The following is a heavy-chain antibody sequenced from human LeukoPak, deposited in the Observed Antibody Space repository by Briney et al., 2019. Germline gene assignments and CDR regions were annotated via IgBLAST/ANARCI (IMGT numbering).Heavy chain of an antibody. CDR2: IRSKVNSYAT. CDR1: GFTFSGSA. Sequence: PGGSLRLSCAASGFTFSGSAMHWVRQASGKGLEWVGRIRSKVNSYATSYAASVKGRFTISRDDSKNTAYLQMNSLKTEDTAVYYRTSPRNDCSGGSCYWFDPWGQGTLVTVSS. CDR3: TSPRNDCSGGSCYWFDP. V-gene: IGHV3-73*01. D-gene: IGHD2-15*01. J-gene: IGHJ5*02.